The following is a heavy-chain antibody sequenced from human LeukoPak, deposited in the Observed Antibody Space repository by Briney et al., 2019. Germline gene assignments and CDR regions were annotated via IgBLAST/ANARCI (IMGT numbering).Heavy chain of an antibody. J-gene: IGHJ5*02. CDR1: GGTFSSYA. D-gene: IGHD6-6*01. V-gene: IGHV1-69*05. CDR2: IIPIFGTA. Sequence: ASVKVSCKASGGTFSSYAISWVRQAPGQGLEWMGGIIPIFGTANYAQKFQGRVTITTDESTSTAYMELSSLRSEDTVVYYCAREEYSSSSRWGNWFDPWGQGTLVTVSS. CDR3: AREEYSSSSRWGNWFDP.